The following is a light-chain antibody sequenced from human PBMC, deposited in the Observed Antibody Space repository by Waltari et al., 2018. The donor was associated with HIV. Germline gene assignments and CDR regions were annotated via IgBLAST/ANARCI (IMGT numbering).Light chain of an antibody. Sequence: QSEPTQPPSVSGTPGQRVTISCSGSSSHIGSNSVYWYQQLPGTAPKLLISRNNQRPSGVPDRFSGSKSGTSASLAISGLRAEDEADYFCAASDDSLSGWLFGGGTKLTVL. CDR1: SSHIGSNS. J-gene: IGLJ3*02. CDR3: AASDDSLSGWL. CDR2: RNN. V-gene: IGLV1-47*01.